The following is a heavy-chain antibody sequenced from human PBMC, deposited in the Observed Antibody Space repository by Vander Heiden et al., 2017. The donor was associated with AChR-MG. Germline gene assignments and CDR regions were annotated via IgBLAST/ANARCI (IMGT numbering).Heavy chain of an antibody. J-gene: IGHJ4*02. Sequence: VKLDQSGAEVKKPGASLQVSCKTSGFTFTNYHMHWVRQAPGQGLEWVGTINPSLDSTHYAQKFQGRVRMTRDTSTKTVYMDMTSLRPEDTAVYFCARELTGSFYFDFWGQGSLVTVSS. D-gene: IGHD1-26*01. CDR2: INPSLDST. CDR1: GFTFTNYH. CDR3: ARELTGSFYFDF. V-gene: IGHV1-46*03.